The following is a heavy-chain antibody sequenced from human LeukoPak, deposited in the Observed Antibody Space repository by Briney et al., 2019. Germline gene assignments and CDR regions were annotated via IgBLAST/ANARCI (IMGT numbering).Heavy chain of an antibody. CDR2: IGGGGGTT. CDR1: GFTFSNYA. Sequence: GGSLRLSCAGSGFTFSNYAMTWVRQAAGKGLEWVATIGGGGGTTYYADSVKGRFTIFRDNSENTLNLQMNSLRAEDTALYYCAKFPRGFGFIILGHYYYYMDVWGKGTTVTVSS. J-gene: IGHJ6*03. V-gene: IGHV3-23*01. CDR3: AKFPRGFGFIILGHYYYYMDV. D-gene: IGHD3-16*01.